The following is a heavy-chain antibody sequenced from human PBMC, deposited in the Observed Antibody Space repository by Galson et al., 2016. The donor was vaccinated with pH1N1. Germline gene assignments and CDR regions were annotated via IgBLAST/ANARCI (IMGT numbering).Heavy chain of an antibody. V-gene: IGHV3-11*01. Sequence: FTLSDYYMNWIRETPERGLEWLSSIGSSGNVAYADSVKVRFTISRDNAQNSLLLQMDSLRVDDTDLYYCAREWGIGAAGPLDSWGQGALVTVSS. CDR3: AREWGIGAAGPLDS. D-gene: IGHD6-13*01. CDR2: IGSSGNV. J-gene: IGHJ4*02. CDR1: FTLSDYY.